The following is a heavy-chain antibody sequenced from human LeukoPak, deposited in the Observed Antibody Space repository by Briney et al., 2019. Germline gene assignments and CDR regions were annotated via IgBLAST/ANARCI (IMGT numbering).Heavy chain of an antibody. J-gene: IGHJ4*02. V-gene: IGHV3-30*03. D-gene: IGHD3-10*01. Sequence: GGSLRLSCAASGFTFSSYCIHWVRQAPGKGLEWVAVISYDGSNKYYADSVKGRFTISRDNSKNTLYLQMNSLRAEDTAVYYCASNSPTADGYYSFDYWGQGTLVTVSS. CDR2: ISYDGSNK. CDR1: GFTFSSYC. CDR3: ASNSPTADGYYSFDY.